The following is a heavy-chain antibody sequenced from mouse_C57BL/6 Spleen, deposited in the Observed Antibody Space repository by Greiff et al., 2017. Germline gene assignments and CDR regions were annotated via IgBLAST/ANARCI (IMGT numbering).Heavy chain of an antibody. Sequence: EVHLVESGTVLARPGASVKMSCKTSGYTFTSYWMHWVKQRPGQGLEWIGAIYPGNSDTSYNQKFKGKANLTAVTSASTAYMELSSLTNEDSAVYYCTRTGTGVFFDYWGQGTTLTVSS. J-gene: IGHJ2*01. CDR3: TRTGTGVFFDY. CDR2: IYPGNSDT. CDR1: GYTFTSYW. V-gene: IGHV1-5*01. D-gene: IGHD4-1*01.